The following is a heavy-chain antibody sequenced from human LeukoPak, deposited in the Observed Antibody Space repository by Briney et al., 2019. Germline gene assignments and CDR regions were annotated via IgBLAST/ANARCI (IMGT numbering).Heavy chain of an antibody. CDR3: ASRDKAWFDP. CDR2: INHSGST. Sequence: SETLSLTCAVYGGSFSGYYWSWIRQPPGKGLEWIGEINHSGSTNYNPSLKSRVTISVDTSKNQFSLKLSSVTAADTAVYYCASRDKAWFDPWGQGTLVTVSS. V-gene: IGHV4-34*01. J-gene: IGHJ5*02. CDR1: GGSFSGYY.